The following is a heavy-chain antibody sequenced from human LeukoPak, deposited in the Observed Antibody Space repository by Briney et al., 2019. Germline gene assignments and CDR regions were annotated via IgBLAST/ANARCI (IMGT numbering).Heavy chain of an antibody. CDR3: ARGVVVVAATPPYFDY. CDR1: GFTFSDYY. V-gene: IGHV3-11*01. CDR2: ISSSGSTI. D-gene: IGHD2-15*01. Sequence: GGSLRLSCAASGFTFSDYYMSWIRQAPGKGLEWVSYISSSGSTIYYADSVKARFTISRDNAKDSLYLQMNSLRAEDTAVYYCARGVVVVAATPPYFDYWGQGTLVTVSS. J-gene: IGHJ4*02.